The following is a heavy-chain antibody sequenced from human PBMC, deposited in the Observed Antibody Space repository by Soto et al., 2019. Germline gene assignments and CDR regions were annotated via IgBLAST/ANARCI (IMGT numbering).Heavy chain of an antibody. CDR3: AKVRGFGELLYSRYYYGMDV. V-gene: IGHV3-23*01. CDR2: ISGSGGST. CDR1: GFTFSSYA. D-gene: IGHD3-10*01. Sequence: PGGSLRLSCAASGFTFSSYAMSWVRQAPGKGLEWVSAISGSGGSTYYADSVKGRFTISRDNSKNTLYLQMNSLRAEDTAVYYCAKVRGFGELLYSRYYYGMDVWGPGTTVTLSS. J-gene: IGHJ6*02.